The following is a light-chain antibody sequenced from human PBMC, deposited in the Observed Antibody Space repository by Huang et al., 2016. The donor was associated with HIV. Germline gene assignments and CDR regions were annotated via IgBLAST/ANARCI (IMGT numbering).Light chain of an antibody. J-gene: IGKJ2*01. CDR3: QQYNDWPET. Sequence: EIVMTQSPATLSVSPGERATLSCRASQSISSNLAWYQQKPGQAPRLLIDGASTRATGIPARFRGRGSGTEFTLTSSSLLSEDLAVYYCQQYNDWPETFGQGTKLEIK. CDR1: QSISSN. CDR2: GAS. V-gene: IGKV3-15*01.